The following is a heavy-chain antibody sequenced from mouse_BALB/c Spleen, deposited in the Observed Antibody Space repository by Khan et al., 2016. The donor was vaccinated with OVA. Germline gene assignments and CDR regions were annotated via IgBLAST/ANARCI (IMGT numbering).Heavy chain of an antibody. CDR1: GFNIKDTY. D-gene: IGHD1-1*02. J-gene: IGHJ1*01. Sequence: EVELVESGAELVKPGASVKLSCTASGFNIKDTYIHWVKQRPEQGLEWIGRIAPANGETKYEPKFQGKATITADTSSNTSYLQLSSLTSEDTAIYYCVYPAYGPRNFDVWGAGTTVTVSS. V-gene: IGHV14-3*02. CDR3: VYPAYGPRNFDV. CDR2: IAPANGET.